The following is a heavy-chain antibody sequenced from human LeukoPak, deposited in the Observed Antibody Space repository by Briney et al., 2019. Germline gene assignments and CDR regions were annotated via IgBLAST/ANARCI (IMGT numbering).Heavy chain of an antibody. CDR2: IIPIFGTA. CDR1: GVTFSSYA. J-gene: IGHJ4*02. D-gene: IGHD6-19*01. CDR3: ARAISSGWSGDLRY. Sequence: GSSVKVSCKASGVTFSSYAINWVRQAPGQGLEWMGGIIPIFGTANYAQKFQGRVTITADESTSTAYMELSSLRSEDTAVYYCARAISSGWSGDLRYWGQGTLVTVSS. V-gene: IGHV1-69*01.